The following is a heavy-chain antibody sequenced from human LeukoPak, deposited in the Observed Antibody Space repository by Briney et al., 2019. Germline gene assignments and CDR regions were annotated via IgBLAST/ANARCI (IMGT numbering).Heavy chain of an antibody. CDR2: ISGGGSGT. V-gene: IGHV3-23*01. Sequence: GGSLRLSCAASGFTFSSYAMSWVRQAPGKGLEWVSAISGGGSGTYYADSVKGRFIISRDKSKNTLYLEMNSLRAEDTAVYYCAKDLPDSRESLTGHWFDPWGQGTLVTVSS. J-gene: IGHJ5*02. CDR3: AKDLPDSRESLTGHWFDP. CDR1: GFTFSSYA. D-gene: IGHD3-10*01.